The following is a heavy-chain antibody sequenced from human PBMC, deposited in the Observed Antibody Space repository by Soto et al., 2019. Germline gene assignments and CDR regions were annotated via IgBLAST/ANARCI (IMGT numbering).Heavy chain of an antibody. CDR1: GYTFTSYG. CDR2: ISAYNGNT. D-gene: IGHD3-3*01. Sequence: QVQLVQSGAEVKKPGASVKVSCKASGYTFTSYGISWVRQAPGQGLEWMGWISAYNGNTNYAQKLQGRVTMTTDTSSSTVYMELRSLRSDDTAVYYCARGDITIFGVVITADYYYYGMDVWGQGTTVTVSS. CDR3: ARGDITIFGVVITADYYYYGMDV. V-gene: IGHV1-18*01. J-gene: IGHJ6*02.